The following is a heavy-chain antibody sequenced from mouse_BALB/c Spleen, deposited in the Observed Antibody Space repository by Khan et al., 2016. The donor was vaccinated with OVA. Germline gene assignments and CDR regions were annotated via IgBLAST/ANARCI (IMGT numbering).Heavy chain of an antibody. D-gene: IGHD1-1*01. CDR3: ARLAYYDDSEGFDY. CDR2: ISTGGSYT. CDR1: GFTFSTYG. J-gene: IGHJ3*01. V-gene: IGHV5-6*01. Sequence: EVELVESGGDLVKPGGSLKLSCAASGFTFSTYGMSWVRQTPDKRLEWVATISTGGSYTYYPDSVKGRFTISRDNAKNTLYLQMSSLKSEDTAMFYCARLAYYDDSEGFDYWGHGTLVTVSA.